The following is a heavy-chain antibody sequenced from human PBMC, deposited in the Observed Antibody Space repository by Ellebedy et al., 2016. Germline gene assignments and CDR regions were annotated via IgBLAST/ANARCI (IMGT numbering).Heavy chain of an antibody. D-gene: IGHD6-13*01. J-gene: IGHJ3*02. Sequence: GGSLRLSCAASGFTVSSNYMSWVRQAPGKGLEWVSVIYSGGSTYYADSVKGRFTISRDNSKNTLYLQMNSLRADDTAIYFCARDSSGSRFDVFDIWGQGTMVTVSS. CDR3: ARDSSGSRFDVFDI. CDR1: GFTVSSNY. V-gene: IGHV3-53*01. CDR2: IYSGGST.